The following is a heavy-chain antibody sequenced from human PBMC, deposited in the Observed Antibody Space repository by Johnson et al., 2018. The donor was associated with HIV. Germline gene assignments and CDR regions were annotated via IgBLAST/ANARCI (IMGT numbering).Heavy chain of an antibody. CDR1: GFTFSSYA. J-gene: IGHJ3*02. CDR2: IRYDGSNK. D-gene: IGHD1-1*01. Sequence: VQLVESGGGVVQPGRSLRLSCAASGFTFSSYAMHWVRQAPGKGLEWVAFIRYDGSNKYYADSVKGRFTISRDNSKNTLYLQMNSLRAEDTAVYYCTTGAFHAYDMWGQGTMVTVSS. CDR3: TTGAFHAYDM. V-gene: IGHV3-33*08.